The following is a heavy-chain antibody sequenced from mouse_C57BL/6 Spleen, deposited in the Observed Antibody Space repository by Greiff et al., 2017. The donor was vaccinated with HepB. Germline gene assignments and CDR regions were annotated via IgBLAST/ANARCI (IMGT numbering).Heavy chain of an antibody. Sequence: QVQLQQSGPELVKPGASVKISCKASGYSFTSYYIHWVKQRPGQGLEWIGWIYPGSGNTKYNEKFKGKATLTADTSSSTAYMQLSSLTSEDSAVYYCARHDGYEGYYAMDYWGQGTSVTVSS. CDR2: IYPGSGNT. V-gene: IGHV1-66*01. J-gene: IGHJ4*01. CDR3: ARHDGYEGYYAMDY. CDR1: GYSFTSYY. D-gene: IGHD2-3*01.